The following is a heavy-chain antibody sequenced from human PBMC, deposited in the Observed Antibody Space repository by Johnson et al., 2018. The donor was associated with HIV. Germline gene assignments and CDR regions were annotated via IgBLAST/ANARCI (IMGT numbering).Heavy chain of an antibody. V-gene: IGHV3-30*04. J-gene: IGHJ3*02. CDR1: GFTFSSYA. D-gene: IGHD2-15*01. CDR2: ISYAGSNQ. CDR3: TTLGYCSGGSCYSGMGFDI. Sequence: QVQLVESGGGLVQSGRSLRLSCAASGFTFSSYAMHWVRPAPGTGLEWVAVISYAGSNQYCADYAKGRFTISRDDSRNTLYVEMTSLRVEDTAVYYFTTLGYCSGGSCYSGMGFDIWGQGTMVTVSS.